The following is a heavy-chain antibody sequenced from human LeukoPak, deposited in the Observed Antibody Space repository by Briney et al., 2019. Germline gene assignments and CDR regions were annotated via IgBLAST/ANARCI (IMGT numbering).Heavy chain of an antibody. Sequence: PGESLRLSCAASGFTFSSYGMHWVRQAPGKGLEWVAFIRYDGSNKYYADSVKGRFTISRDNSKNTLYLQMNSLRAEDTAVYYCAKDIVMVRGVIKDSDYWGQGTLVTVSS. D-gene: IGHD3-10*01. CDR2: IRYDGSNK. CDR1: GFTFSSYG. V-gene: IGHV3-30*02. CDR3: AKDIVMVRGVIKDSDY. J-gene: IGHJ4*02.